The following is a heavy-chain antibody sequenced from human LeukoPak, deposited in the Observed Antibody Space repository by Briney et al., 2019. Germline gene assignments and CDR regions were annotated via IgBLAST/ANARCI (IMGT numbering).Heavy chain of an antibody. Sequence: ASVKVSCKVSGYTLTELSMHWVRQAPGKGLEWMGGFDPEDGETIYAQKFQGRVTMTEDTSTDTAYMELSSLRSEDTAVYYCVRAHFEYSSTKGAFDIWGQGTMVTVSS. CDR3: VRAHFEYSSTKGAFDI. CDR2: FDPEDGET. V-gene: IGHV1-24*01. J-gene: IGHJ3*02. D-gene: IGHD6-6*01. CDR1: GYTLTELS.